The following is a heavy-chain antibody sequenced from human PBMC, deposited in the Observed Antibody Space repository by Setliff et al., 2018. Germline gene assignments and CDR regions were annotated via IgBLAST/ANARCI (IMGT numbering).Heavy chain of an antibody. CDR2: ISSSGTAM. CDR3: ARGPPYYDFWSAYFPGY. Sequence: PGGSLRLSCAASGFTFSSYAMSWVRQAPGRGLEWVSYISSSGTAMYYVDSVKGRFTISRVNAKNSLYLQLNSLTAEDTAVYYCARGPPYYDFWSAYFPGYWGQGTLVTVSS. CDR1: GFTFSSYA. D-gene: IGHD3-3*01. V-gene: IGHV3-48*04. J-gene: IGHJ4*02.